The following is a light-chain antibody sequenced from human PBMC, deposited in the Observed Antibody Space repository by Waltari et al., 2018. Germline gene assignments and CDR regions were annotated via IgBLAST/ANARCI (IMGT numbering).Light chain of an antibody. V-gene: IGKV1-12*01. CDR1: QDISNW. J-gene: IGKJ3*01. Sequence: DIQMTQSPSSVSASVGDRVTITCRASQDISNWLAWYQQKPGKAPNLLIYAASRLQSGVPSRFSGSGSGTDFTLTISSLQPEDFATDYCQQAKSFPVSFGPGTKVEIK. CDR2: AAS. CDR3: QQAKSFPVS.